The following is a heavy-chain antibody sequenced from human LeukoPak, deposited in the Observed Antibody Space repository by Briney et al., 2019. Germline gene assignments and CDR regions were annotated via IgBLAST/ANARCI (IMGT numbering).Heavy chain of an antibody. CDR1: GGSFSGYY. CDR3: ARNLPHDY. Sequence: SETLSLTCAVYGGSFSGYYWSWIRQPPGKGLEWIGEINHSGSTNYNPSLKSRVTISVDTSKNQFSLKLSSVTAAETAVYYCARNLPHDYWGQGTLVTVSS. J-gene: IGHJ4*02. V-gene: IGHV4-34*01. CDR2: INHSGST.